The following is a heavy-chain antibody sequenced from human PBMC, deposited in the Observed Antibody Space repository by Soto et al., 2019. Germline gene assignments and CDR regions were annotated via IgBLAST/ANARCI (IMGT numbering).Heavy chain of an antibody. J-gene: IGHJ4*02. CDR3: VNSSRDGYNAVDY. D-gene: IGHD5-12*01. Sequence: TSETLSLTCTVSGASISNGGYYWSWIRQQPGKGLEWIGYIFYSGRTYYNPSLKSRVSISVDTSKNQYSLKLSSVTAADTAVYYCVNSSRDGYNAVDYWGQGTLVTVSS. CDR1: GASISNGGYY. V-gene: IGHV4-31*03. CDR2: IFYSGRT.